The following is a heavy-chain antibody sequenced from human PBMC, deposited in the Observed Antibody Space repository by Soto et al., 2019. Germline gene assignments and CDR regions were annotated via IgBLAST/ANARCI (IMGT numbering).Heavy chain of an antibody. CDR1: GGSVNNANYF. J-gene: IGHJ6*02. CDR2: IYYSGST. CDR3: ARDADYGGSRGGMDV. Sequence: QVRLEESGPGLVKPSETLSLICSVSGGSVNNANYFWNWIRHHPENGLEWIGYIYYSGSTRYNPSFKTRATLSIDTTKDQFSLRLNCVTVADTAVYFCARDADYGGSRGGMDVWGRGTTVTVSS. V-gene: IGHV4-31*03. D-gene: IGHD4-17*01.